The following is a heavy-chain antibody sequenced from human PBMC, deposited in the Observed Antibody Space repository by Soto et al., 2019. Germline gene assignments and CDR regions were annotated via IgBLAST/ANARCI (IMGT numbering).Heavy chain of an antibody. CDR1: GGTFSSYA. D-gene: IGHD6-13*01. CDR3: ARDLDIAAAGPYYYYYGMDV. CDR2: IIPIFGTA. Sequence: SVKVSCKASGGTFSSYAISWVRQAPGQGLEWMGGIIPIFGTANYAQKFQGRVTITADKSTSTAYMELSSLRSEDTAVYYCARDLDIAAAGPYYYYYGMDVWGQGTTVTVSS. V-gene: IGHV1-69*06. J-gene: IGHJ6*02.